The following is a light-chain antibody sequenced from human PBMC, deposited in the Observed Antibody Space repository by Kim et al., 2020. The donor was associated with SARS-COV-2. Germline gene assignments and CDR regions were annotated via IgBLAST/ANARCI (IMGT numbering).Light chain of an antibody. V-gene: IGKV1-5*03. CDR2: KAS. CDR3: QQYKTEPWT. J-gene: IGKJ1*01. CDR1: QSISIW. Sequence: ASVGDRVTITGRASQSISIWLAWYEQKLGKAPKLLIYKASILESGVPSRFSGSGSGTEFSLTISSLQPDDFATYYCQQYKTEPWTFGQGTKVDIK.